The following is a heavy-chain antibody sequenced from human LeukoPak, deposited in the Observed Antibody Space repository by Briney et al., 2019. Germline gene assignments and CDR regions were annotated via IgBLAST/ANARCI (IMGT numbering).Heavy chain of an antibody. D-gene: IGHD6-19*01. CDR3: ARDRYVAVAGTYWYGGVLNDY. V-gene: IGHV7-4-1*02. J-gene: IGHJ4*02. CDR2: INTNTGNP. CDR1: GYTFTSYA. Sequence: ASVKVSCKASGYTFTSYAMNWVRQTPGQGLEWMGWINTNTGNPTYAQGFTGRFVFSLDTSVSTAYLQISSLKAEDTAVYYCARDRYVAVAGTYWYGGVLNDYWGQGTLVTVSS.